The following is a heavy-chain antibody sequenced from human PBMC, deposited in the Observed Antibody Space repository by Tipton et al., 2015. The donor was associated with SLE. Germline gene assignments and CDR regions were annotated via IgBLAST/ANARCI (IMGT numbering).Heavy chain of an antibody. J-gene: IGHJ4*02. Sequence: SLRLSCTASRFTFRSYGMSWVRQAPGKGLEWVSGISGSGGTTSYSDSVKGRFTISRDNSKNTLYLQMNNLRADDTAVYYCVRGSYGDPDYGGQGTLVRVSS. CDR3: VRGSYGDPDY. V-gene: IGHV3-23*01. CDR2: ISGSGGTT. CDR1: RFTFRSYG. D-gene: IGHD4-17*01.